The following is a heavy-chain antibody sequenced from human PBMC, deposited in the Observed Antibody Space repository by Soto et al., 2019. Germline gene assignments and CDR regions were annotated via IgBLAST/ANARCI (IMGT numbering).Heavy chain of an antibody. D-gene: IGHD4-17*01. CDR2: IWYDGSNK. Sequence: GESLKISCAASGFTFSSYGMHWVRQAPGKGLEWVAVIWYDGSNKYYADSVKGRFTISRDNSKNTLYLQMNSLRAEDTAVYYCARTRTVRYFDYWGQGTLVTVSS. J-gene: IGHJ4*02. CDR1: GFTFSSYG. CDR3: ARTRTVRYFDY. V-gene: IGHV3-33*01.